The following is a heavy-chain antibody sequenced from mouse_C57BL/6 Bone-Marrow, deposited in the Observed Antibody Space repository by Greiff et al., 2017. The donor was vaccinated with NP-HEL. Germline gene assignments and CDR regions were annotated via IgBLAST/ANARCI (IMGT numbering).Heavy chain of an antibody. D-gene: IGHD2-1*01. CDR2: ISSGGDYI. Sequence: EVQRVESGEGLVKPGGSLKLSCAASGFTFSSYAMSWVRQTPEKRLEWVAYISSGGDYIYYADTVKGRFTISRDNARNTLYLQMSSLKSEDTAMYYCTRDCGNGFAHWGQGTLVTVSA. V-gene: IGHV5-9-1*02. CDR3: TRDCGNGFAH. CDR1: GFTFSSYA. J-gene: IGHJ3*01.